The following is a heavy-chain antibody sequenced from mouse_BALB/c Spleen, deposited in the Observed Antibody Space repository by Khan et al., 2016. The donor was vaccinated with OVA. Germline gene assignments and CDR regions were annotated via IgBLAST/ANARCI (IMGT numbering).Heavy chain of an antibody. V-gene: IGHV2-4-1*01. D-gene: IGHD1-2*01. CDR2: IWNGGST. J-gene: IGHJ4*01. CDR3: ARNGVFHYYCYGGMDY. CDR1: GFSLTNFG. Sequence: VQLQESGPGLVQPSQNLSITCTVSGFSLTNFGIHWVRLSPGKALEWLGVIWNGGSTDYNAAFISRLSITKDNSKSQIFFQMNSLQADDTALYYCARNGVFHYYCYGGMDYWGQGTSVTVSS.